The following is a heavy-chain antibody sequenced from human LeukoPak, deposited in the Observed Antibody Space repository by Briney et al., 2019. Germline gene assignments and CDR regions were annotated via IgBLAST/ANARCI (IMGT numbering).Heavy chain of an antibody. CDR1: GGSFSGYY. V-gene: IGHV4-34*01. D-gene: IGHD1-26*01. CDR3: AREGSSGSNIDY. Sequence: PSETLSLTCAVYGGSFSGYYWSWIRQPPGKGLEWIGEIDHSGSTNYNPSLKSRVTISVDTSKNQFSLKLSSVTAADTAVYYCAREGSSGSNIDYWAREPWSPSPQ. CDR2: IDHSGST. J-gene: IGHJ4*02.